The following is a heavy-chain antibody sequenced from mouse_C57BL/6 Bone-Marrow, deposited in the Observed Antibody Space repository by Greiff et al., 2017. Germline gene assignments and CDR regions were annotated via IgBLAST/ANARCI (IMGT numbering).Heavy chain of an antibody. CDR1: GYTFTGYW. J-gene: IGHJ4*01. CDR2: ILPGSGST. CDR3: ASPLYYDSLDYAMDY. D-gene: IGHD1-1*01. V-gene: IGHV1-9*01. Sequence: KLSCKATGYTFTGYWIEWVKQRPGHGLEWIGEILPGSGSTNYNEKFKGKATFTADTSSNTAYMQLSSLTTEDSAIYYCASPLYYDSLDYAMDYWGQGTSVTVSS.